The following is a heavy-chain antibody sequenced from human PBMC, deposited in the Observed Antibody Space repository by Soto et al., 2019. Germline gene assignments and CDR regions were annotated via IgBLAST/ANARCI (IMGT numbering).Heavy chain of an antibody. V-gene: IGHV1-18*01. CDR3: ARDHYVWGSYRSEFVLDY. D-gene: IGHD3-16*02. Sequence: ASVKVSCKASGYTFTSYGISWVRQAPGQGLEWMGWISAYNGNTNYAQKLQGRVTMTTDTSTSTAYRELRSLRSDDTAVYYCARDHYVWGSYRSEFVLDYWGQGTLVTVSS. J-gene: IGHJ4*02. CDR1: GYTFTSYG. CDR2: ISAYNGNT.